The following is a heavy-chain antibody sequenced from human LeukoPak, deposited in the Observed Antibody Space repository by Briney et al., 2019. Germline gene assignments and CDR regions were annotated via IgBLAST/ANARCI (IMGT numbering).Heavy chain of an antibody. CDR3: AKGLSSSWYWFDP. Sequence: PGGSLRLSCAASGFTFSSYAMSWVRQAPGKRLXXXXXISGSGGSTYYADSVKGRFTISRDNSKNTLYLQMNSLRAEDTAVYYCAKGLSSSWYWFDPWGQGTLVTVSS. V-gene: IGHV3-23*01. D-gene: IGHD6-13*01. CDR1: GFTFSSYA. J-gene: IGHJ5*02. CDR2: ISGSGGST.